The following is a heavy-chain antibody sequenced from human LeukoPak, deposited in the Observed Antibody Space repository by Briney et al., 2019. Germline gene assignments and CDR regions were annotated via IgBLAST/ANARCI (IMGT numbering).Heavy chain of an antibody. J-gene: IGHJ4*02. Sequence: GGSLRLSCAASGFTLSTYWMHWVRQAPRRGLVWVSRISSDGSITGYADSVKGRFTISRDNAKNTLYLQMNSLRAEDTAVYYCARHLNYYLDYWGQGTLVTVSS. CDR1: GFTLSTYW. CDR2: ISSDGSIT. D-gene: IGHD3-10*01. CDR3: ARHLNYYLDY. V-gene: IGHV3-74*01.